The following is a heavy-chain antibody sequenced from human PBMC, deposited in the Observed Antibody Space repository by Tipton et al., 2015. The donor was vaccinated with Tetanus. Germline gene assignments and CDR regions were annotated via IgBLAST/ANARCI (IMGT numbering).Heavy chain of an antibody. Sequence: TLSLTCTVSGGLITTGGYSWGWIRQPPGQGLEWLGYIYQTDSTYYNPSVRSRLTLSLQRSKNQGSLKLNSITAADTAVYYCVRGRGLGAYSFGFEYWGQGALVTVSS. D-gene: IGHD5-12*01. CDR3: VRGRGLGAYSFGFEY. J-gene: IGHJ4*02. CDR2: IYQTDST. CDR1: GGLITTGGYS. V-gene: IGHV4-30-2*01.